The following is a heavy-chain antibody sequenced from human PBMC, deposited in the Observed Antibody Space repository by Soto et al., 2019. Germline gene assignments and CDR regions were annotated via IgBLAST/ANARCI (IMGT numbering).Heavy chain of an antibody. CDR1: GFTFSRYY. Sequence: EFQLVESGGGLVEPGESLRLSCAASGFTFSRYYMNWVRQAPGXGLXXVSSISTTSTYTHYADSLKGRFTISRDNAKKLLYLQMVSLRAXXXXXXYXXXXXXXXXXXVKAFDIWGQGTKVTVSS. V-gene: IGHV3-21*01. J-gene: IGHJ3*02. CDR2: ISTTSTYT. CDR3: XXXXXXXXXXVKAFDI.